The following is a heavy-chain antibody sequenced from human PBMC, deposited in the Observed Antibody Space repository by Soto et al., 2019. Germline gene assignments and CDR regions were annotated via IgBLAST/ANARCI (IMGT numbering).Heavy chain of an antibody. CDR1: GGSTSSGGFY. D-gene: IGHD3-22*01. Sequence: SETLSLTCTVSGGSTSSGGFYWSWIRQHPGKDLEWIGYIYYSGTTHYNPSLKSRVTISVDTSRNQFSLKLSSVTAADTAVYYCARAYSGGDSSGYYRSPAYWGQGTLVTVSS. V-gene: IGHV4-31*03. CDR2: IYYSGTT. J-gene: IGHJ4*02. CDR3: ARAYSGGDSSGYYRSPAY.